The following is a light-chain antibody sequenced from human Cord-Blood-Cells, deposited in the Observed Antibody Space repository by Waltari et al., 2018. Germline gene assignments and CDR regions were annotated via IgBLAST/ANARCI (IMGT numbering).Light chain of an antibody. CDR1: QSVSSSY. V-gene: IGKV3-20*01. CDR2: GAS. Sequence: TLSCRASQSVSSSYLAWYQQKPGQAPRLLIYGASSRATGIPDRFSGSGSGTDFTLTISRLEPEDFAVYYCQQYGSSPGYTFGQGTKLEIK. CDR3: QQYGSSPGYT. J-gene: IGKJ2*01.